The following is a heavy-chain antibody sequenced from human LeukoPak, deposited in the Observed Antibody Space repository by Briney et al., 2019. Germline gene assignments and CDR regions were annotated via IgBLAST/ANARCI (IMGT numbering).Heavy chain of an antibody. J-gene: IGHJ4*02. CDR2: IYYSGST. CDR3: ASKFKGPYYGNSGYYLDN. CDR1: GGSISCVDYY. D-gene: IGHD3-22*01. Sequence: PSQTLSLTCTVSGGSISCVDYYWSWIRQPPGKGLEWIGYIYYSGSTYYNPSLKSRLTISVDTSKSQFSLKLVSVTAADTAVYFCASKFKGPYYGNSGYYLDNWGRGTLVTVSS. V-gene: IGHV4-30-4*01.